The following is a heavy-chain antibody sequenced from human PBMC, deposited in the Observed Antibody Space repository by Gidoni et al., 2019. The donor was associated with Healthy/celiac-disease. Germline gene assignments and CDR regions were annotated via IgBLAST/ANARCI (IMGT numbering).Heavy chain of an antibody. CDR1: GYSIRSGYY. D-gene: IGHD4-17*01. Sequence: QVQLQESGPGLVKPSATLSLTCAVSGYSIRSGYYWGWIRQPPGKGLEWIGSIHHSGSTYYNPSLKSRVTISVDTSKIQFSLKLSSVTAADTAVYDCARTGDDYGDYLAFDIWGQGTMVTVSS. CDR2: IHHSGST. CDR3: ARTGDDYGDYLAFDI. V-gene: IGHV4-38-2*01. J-gene: IGHJ3*02.